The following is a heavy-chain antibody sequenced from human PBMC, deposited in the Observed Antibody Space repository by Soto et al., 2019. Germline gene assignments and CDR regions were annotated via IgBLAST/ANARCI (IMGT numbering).Heavy chain of an antibody. Sequence: GASVKVSCKASGYTFTSYGISWVRQAPGQGLEWLGWISAYNGNTNYAQKLQGRVTMTTDTSTSTAYMELRSLRSDDTAVYYCARVKQDVLLLFGDPEGAFDFWGPATIVTV. V-gene: IGHV1-18*01. CDR2: ISAYNGNT. D-gene: IGHD3-10*01. J-gene: IGHJ3*01. CDR3: ARVKQDVLLLFGDPEGAFDF. CDR1: GYTFTSYG.